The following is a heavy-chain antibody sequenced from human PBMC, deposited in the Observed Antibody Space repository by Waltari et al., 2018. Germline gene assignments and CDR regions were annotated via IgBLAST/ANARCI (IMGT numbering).Heavy chain of an antibody. Sequence: QVQLQESGPGLVKPSQTLSLTCTVSGGSISSRDYYWSWIRQPPGKGLEWIGYIYYSGSTYYNPSLKSRVIISLDTSKNQFYLRLTSVTAPDTAVYYCARAFSSSDFDYWGRGTLVTVSS. D-gene: IGHD6-6*01. J-gene: IGHJ4*01. CDR1: GGSISSRDYY. CDR3: ARAFSSSDFDY. V-gene: IGHV4-30-4*01. CDR2: IYYSGST.